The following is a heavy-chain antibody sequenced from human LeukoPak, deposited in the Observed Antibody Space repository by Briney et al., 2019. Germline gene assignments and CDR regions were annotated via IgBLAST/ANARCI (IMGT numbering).Heavy chain of an antibody. D-gene: IGHD6-13*01. CDR1: GFTFSNYA. V-gene: IGHV3-30*18. CDR2: VSSDGNSK. J-gene: IGHJ4*02. CDR3: AKDGGRAAAGTVDS. Sequence: GGSLRLSCAASGFTFSNYAMHWVRQAPGKGLEWVSVVSSDGNSKYYADSMKGRFTISRDNSKNTLYLQINSLRADDTAVFYCAKDGGRAAAGTVDSWGQGALVTVSS.